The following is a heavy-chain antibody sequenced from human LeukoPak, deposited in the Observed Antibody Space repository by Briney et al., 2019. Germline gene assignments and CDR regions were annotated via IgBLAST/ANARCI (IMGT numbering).Heavy chain of an antibody. D-gene: IGHD1-26*01. CDR1: GYTFTTYW. J-gene: IGHJ3*02. V-gene: IGHV5-51*01. CDR2: IYPGDSDT. CDR3: ARRGGSFRDDAFDI. Sequence: GESLKISCQASGYTFTTYWIGWVRQLPGKGLEWIGVIYPGDSDTTYSPSFEGQVTISADKSISAAYLQWSSLKASDTAIYYCARRGGSFRDDAFDIWGQGTMVTVSS.